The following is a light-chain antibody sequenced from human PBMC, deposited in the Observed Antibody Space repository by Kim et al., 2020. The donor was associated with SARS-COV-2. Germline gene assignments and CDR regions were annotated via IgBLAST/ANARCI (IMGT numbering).Light chain of an antibody. CDR1: QSISTN. CDR3: HQYAGAPWT. CDR2: GAS. J-gene: IGKJ1*01. Sequence: PGDRDTLPCRASQSISTNVVWTQQKPGQSPKLLIYGASSRATGIPDRFSGSGSGTDFTLTITGLEPEDFAVYYCHQYAGAPWTLGQGTKVDIK. V-gene: IGKV3-20*01.